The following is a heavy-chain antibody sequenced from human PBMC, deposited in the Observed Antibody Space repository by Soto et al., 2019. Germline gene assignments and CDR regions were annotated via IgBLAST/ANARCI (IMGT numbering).Heavy chain of an antibody. J-gene: IGHJ4*02. CDR2: IYWDDDK. CDR1: GFSLSTSGVG. D-gene: IGHD4-17*01. Sequence: QITLKESGPPLVKPTQTLTLTCTFSGFSLSTSGVGVGWIRQPPGKALEWLALIYWDDDKRFSPSLKSRLTITKDTSKNQVVLTMTNMDPVDTATYYCAHRHGAPGYFDYWGQGTLVTASS. V-gene: IGHV2-5*02. CDR3: AHRHGAPGYFDY.